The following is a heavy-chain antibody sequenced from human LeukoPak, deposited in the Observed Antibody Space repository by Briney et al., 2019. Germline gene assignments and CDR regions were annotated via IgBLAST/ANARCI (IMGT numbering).Heavy chain of an antibody. V-gene: IGHV3-7*01. J-gene: IGHJ4*02. CDR2: IRQLGNEK. Sequence: GGSLRLSCAASGFTFSSYWMSWVRQAPGKGREWVANIRQLGNEKYYVDSVKGRFTISRGNAKNSLYLQMNSLRAEDTAVYYCTRDYWDYGDYFSDFWGPGTQVTVSS. D-gene: IGHD4-17*01. CDR3: TRDYWDYGDYFSDF. CDR1: GFTFSSYW.